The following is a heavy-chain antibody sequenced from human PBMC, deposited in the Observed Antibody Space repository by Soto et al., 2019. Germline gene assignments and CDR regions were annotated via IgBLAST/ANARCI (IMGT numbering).Heavy chain of an antibody. CDR1: GFTFRNYW. J-gene: IGHJ4*02. V-gene: IGHV3-7*04. CDR2: IKQDGSEQ. CDR3: AKELGWLRVDS. Sequence: EVQLVESGGGLVQPGGSLRLSCAASGFTFRNYWMIWVRQAPGKGPEWVANIKQDGSEQHYVDSVKGRFTISRDNAKNALYLQMNSLRVEDTAVYYCAKELGWLRVDSWGQGTLVTV. D-gene: IGHD5-18*01.